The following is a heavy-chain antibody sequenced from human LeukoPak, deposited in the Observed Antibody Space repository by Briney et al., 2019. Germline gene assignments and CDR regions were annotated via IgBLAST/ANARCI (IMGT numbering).Heavy chain of an antibody. CDR1: GGSISSYY. CDR3: AVDSGGLIHY. CDR2: IYSSGST. D-gene: IGHD1-26*01. J-gene: IGHJ4*02. V-gene: IGHV4-59*01. Sequence: SETLSLTCTVSGGSISSYYWSWIRQPPGKGLEWIGYIYSSGSTNYNPSLKSRVTISVDTSRNQFSLRLSSVTAADTAVYCCAVDSGGLIHYWGQGTLVTVSS.